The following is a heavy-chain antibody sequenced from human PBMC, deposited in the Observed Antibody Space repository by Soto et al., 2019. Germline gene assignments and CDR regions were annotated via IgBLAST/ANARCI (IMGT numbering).Heavy chain of an antibody. V-gene: IGHV3-21*01. CDR1: GFTFSSCT. J-gene: IGHJ6*02. CDR2: ISPSTSHI. D-gene: IGHD2-15*01. CDR3: SGCSGGGCHQTYGMDV. Sequence: EVHLVESGGGLVKPGGSLRLSCAVSGFTFSSCTMNWVRQAPGKGLEWVSSISPSTSHIYYADSVKGRFTISRDNAKNSLFLQRNSLRAEDTAVYFCSGCSGGGCHQTYGMDVWGQGTTVTVSS.